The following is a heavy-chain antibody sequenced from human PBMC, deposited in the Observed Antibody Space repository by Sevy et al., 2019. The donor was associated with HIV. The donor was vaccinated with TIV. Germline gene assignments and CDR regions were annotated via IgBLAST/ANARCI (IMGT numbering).Heavy chain of an antibody. CDR3: ARGRLEPHFYYHYMDV. CDR1: GYTFTGYY. J-gene: IGHJ6*03. D-gene: IGHD3-3*02. Sequence: ASVKVSCKASGYTFTGYYMHWVRQAPGQGLEWMGWINPNSGGTNYAQKFQGWVTMTRDTSISTAYMELSRLRSDDTAVYYCARGRLEPHFYYHYMDVWGKGTTVTVSS. V-gene: IGHV1-2*04. CDR2: INPNSGGT.